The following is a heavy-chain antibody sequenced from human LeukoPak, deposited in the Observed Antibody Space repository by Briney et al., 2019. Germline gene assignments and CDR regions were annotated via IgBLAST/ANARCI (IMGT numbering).Heavy chain of an antibody. Sequence: GSLRLSCAASGVTVSGNHINWVRQAPGMGLEWVSVIYNDDNIFYADSAKGRFTISRDNSKNTVHLQMNSLRVEDTAVYYCATVSNGGYWGQGTLVTVSS. CDR1: GVTVSGNH. CDR2: IYNDDNI. J-gene: IGHJ4*02. D-gene: IGHD2/OR15-2a*01. V-gene: IGHV3-53*01. CDR3: ATVSNGGY.